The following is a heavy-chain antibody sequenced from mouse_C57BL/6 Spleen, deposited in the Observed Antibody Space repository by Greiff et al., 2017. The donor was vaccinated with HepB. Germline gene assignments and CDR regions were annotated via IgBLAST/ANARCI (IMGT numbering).Heavy chain of an antibody. CDR2: IHPNSGST. CDR1: GYTFTSYW. J-gene: IGHJ1*03. D-gene: IGHD1-1*01. Sequence: QVQLQQSGAELVKPGASVKLSCKASGYTFTSYWMHWVKQRPGQGLEWIGMIHPNSGSTNYNEKFKSKATLTVDKSSSTAYMQLSSLTSEHSAVYYCARRADGSSYDWYFDVWGTGTTVTVSS. CDR3: ARRADGSSYDWYFDV. V-gene: IGHV1-64*01.